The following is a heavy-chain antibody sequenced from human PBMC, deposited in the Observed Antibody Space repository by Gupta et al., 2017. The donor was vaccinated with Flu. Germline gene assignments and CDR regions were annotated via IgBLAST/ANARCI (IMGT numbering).Heavy chain of an antibody. V-gene: IGHV1-2*06. Sequence: QVQLVQSGAEVKKPGASVKVSCKASGYTFTAYYIHWVRQAPGQGLEWMGRINPHSGTTNYEKKVQGRVTMTMDTSISTAYMDLSRLRSDDTAMYYCAREKHCSTASGYRWFDPGGQGTLVTVSS. CDR1: GYTFTAYY. J-gene: IGHJ5*02. CDR3: AREKHCSTASGYRWFDP. D-gene: IGHD2-2*02. CDR2: INPHSGTT.